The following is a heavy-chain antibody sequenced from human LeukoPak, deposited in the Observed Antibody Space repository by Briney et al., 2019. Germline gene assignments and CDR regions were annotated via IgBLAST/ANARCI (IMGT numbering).Heavy chain of an antibody. V-gene: IGHV4-39*07. Sequence: SETLSLTCTVSGGSISSSSYYWGWIRQPPGKGLEWIGSIYYSGSSYYNPSLKSRVTISVDTSKNQFSLKLSSVTAADTAVYYCARRVPAATGYYYYMDVWGKGTSVTVSS. CDR1: GGSISSSSYY. D-gene: IGHD2-2*01. CDR3: ARRVPAATGYYYYMDV. J-gene: IGHJ6*03. CDR2: IYYSGSS.